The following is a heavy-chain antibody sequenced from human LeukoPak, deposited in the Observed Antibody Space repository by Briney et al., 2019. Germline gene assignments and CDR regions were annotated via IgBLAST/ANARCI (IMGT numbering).Heavy chain of an antibody. V-gene: IGHV4-39*01. J-gene: IGHJ4*02. Sequence: PSETLSLTCTVSGGSISSSSYYWGGIRQPPGKGLEWIGSDYYSGSTYYNPSLKSRVTISVDTSKNQFSLKLSSVTAADTAVYYCARMYYDFWSGYYSFFDYWGQGTLVTVSS. CDR1: GGSISSSSYY. CDR3: ARMYYDFWSGYYSFFDY. D-gene: IGHD3-3*01. CDR2: DYYSGST.